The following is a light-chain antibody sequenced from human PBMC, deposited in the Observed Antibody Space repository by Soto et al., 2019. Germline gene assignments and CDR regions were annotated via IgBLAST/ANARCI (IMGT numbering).Light chain of an antibody. V-gene: IGLV2-14*01. Sequence: QSALTQPASVYGSPGQSITVSCTGTSRDVGSYNYVSWYQQHPGNAPKLIIYEVSYRPSGVSGRFSASKSGNTASLTISGLQAEDEADYYCSSYTTTTTRFLFGGGTKLTVL. J-gene: IGLJ3*02. CDR2: EVS. CDR3: SSYTTTTTRFL. CDR1: SRDVGSYNY.